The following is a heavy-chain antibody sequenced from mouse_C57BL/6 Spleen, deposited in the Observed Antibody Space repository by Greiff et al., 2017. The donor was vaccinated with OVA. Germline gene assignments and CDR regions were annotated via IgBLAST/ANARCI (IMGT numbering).Heavy chain of an antibody. D-gene: IGHD3-2*02. Sequence: EVHLVESGPGLVKPSPSLSLTCSVTGYSITSGYYWNWIRQFPGNKLEWMGYISYDGSNNYNPSLKNRISITRDTSKNQFLLKLNSVTTEDTATYYCARGGDLDSSGFYFDYWGQGTTLTVSS. CDR3: ARGGDLDSSGFYFDY. CDR1: GYSITSGYY. CDR2: ISYDGSN. V-gene: IGHV3-6*01. J-gene: IGHJ2*01.